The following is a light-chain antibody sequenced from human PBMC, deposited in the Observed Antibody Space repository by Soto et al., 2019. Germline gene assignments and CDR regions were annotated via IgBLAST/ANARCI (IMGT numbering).Light chain of an antibody. CDR1: SSDVGGYKY. Sequence: QSALTQPASVSGSPGQSITISCTGTSSDVGGYKYVSWIQQHPGKAPKLMIYEVSNRPSGVSNRFSGSKSDNTASLTISGLQAEEEADYYCSSYTSSSTYVFGTGTKVTVL. CDR2: EVS. J-gene: IGLJ1*01. V-gene: IGLV2-14*01. CDR3: SSYTSSSTYV.